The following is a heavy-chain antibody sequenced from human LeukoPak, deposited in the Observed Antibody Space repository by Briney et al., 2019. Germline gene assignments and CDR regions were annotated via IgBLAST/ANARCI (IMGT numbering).Heavy chain of an antibody. CDR2: INLDGSAK. Sequence: GGSLRLSCVGPKFTFLNDWMHWVRQTPGKGLEWVANINLDGSAKNYVGSVEGRFTISRDNAKNSLYLEMNGLRVEDTAVYHCVRGRGYVVDYWGQGTLVTVSS. CDR3: VRGRGYVVDY. CDR1: KFTFLNDW. J-gene: IGHJ4*02. V-gene: IGHV3-7*04. D-gene: IGHD2-15*01.